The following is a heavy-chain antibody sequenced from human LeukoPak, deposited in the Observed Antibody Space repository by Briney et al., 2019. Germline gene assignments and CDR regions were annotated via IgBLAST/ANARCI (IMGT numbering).Heavy chain of an antibody. Sequence: GGSLRLSCAASGLTFSSAWMHWVRQAPGKGLEWVSYISSSGSTLYYADSVKGRITISRDNAKNSLYLQMNSLRAEDTAVYYCARRRYNWNAIDYWGQGTLVTVSS. CDR2: ISSSGSTL. CDR1: GLTFSSAW. CDR3: ARRRYNWNAIDY. J-gene: IGHJ4*02. V-gene: IGHV3-48*04. D-gene: IGHD1-20*01.